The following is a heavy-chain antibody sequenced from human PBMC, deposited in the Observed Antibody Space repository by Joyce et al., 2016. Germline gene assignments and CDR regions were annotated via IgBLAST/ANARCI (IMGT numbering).Heavy chain of an antibody. Sequence: EVQLVESGGGLVKPGGSLRLSCAASGFTFSSYSMSWVRQAPGKVLGCVSSLSSSSSYIKYTDSVKGRFTISRDNAKNSLYLQMNSLRVEDTAVYYCARSSYTNGIFDYWGQGTLVTVSS. V-gene: IGHV3-21*01. CDR1: GFTFSSYS. CDR2: LSSSSSYI. J-gene: IGHJ4*02. CDR3: ARSSYTNGIFDY. D-gene: IGHD2-8*01.